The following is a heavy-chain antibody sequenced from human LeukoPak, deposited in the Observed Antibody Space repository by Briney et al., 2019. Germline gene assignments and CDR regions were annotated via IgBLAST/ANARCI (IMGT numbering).Heavy chain of an antibody. CDR2: INPNSGGT. D-gene: IGHD3-22*01. Sequence: GASVKVSCKASGYTFTGYYMHWVRQAPGQGLEWMGWINPNSGGTNYAQKFQGRVTMTTDESTSTAYMELSSLRSEDTAVYYCARAYYYDSSGYLFHWGQGTLVTVSS. V-gene: IGHV1-2*02. CDR1: GYTFTGYY. CDR3: ARAYYYDSSGYLFH. J-gene: IGHJ4*02.